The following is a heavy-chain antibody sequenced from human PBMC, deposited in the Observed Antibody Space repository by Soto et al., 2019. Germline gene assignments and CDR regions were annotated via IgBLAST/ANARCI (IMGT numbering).Heavy chain of an antibody. CDR3: ARAGWFAEEYFDF. J-gene: IGHJ4*02. Sequence: GASVKVSCKASGFTFVMYAIHWVRQAPGQGLEWMAWINAGNGHTTYSQKFQGRVTITRDTSARTVYMELRSLRFEDTATYYCARAGWFAEEYFDFWGQGTTVTVYS. CDR1: GFTFVMYA. V-gene: IGHV1-3*01. CDR2: INAGNGHT. D-gene: IGHD3-10*01.